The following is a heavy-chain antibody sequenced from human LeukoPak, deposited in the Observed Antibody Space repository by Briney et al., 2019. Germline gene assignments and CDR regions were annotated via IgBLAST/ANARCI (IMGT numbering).Heavy chain of an antibody. V-gene: IGHV4-59*01. J-gene: IGHJ3*02. CDR3: ARSDYSGSGTYTEFDAFDI. CDR2: IYYSGST. CDR1: GGSTSNYY. Sequence: PSETLSLTCTVSGGSTSNYYWSWIRQPPGKGLEWIGYIYYSGSTSYNPSLKSRVTISMDTSKNQFSLKLSSVTAADSAVYYCARSDYSGSGTYTEFDAFDIWGQGPMVTVSS. D-gene: IGHD3-10*01.